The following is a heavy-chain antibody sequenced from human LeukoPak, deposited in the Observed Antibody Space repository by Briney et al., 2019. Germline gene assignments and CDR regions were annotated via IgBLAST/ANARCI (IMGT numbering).Heavy chain of an antibody. CDR3: ARDMYYYDSSGYHAATDY. CDR2: ISSFSSTI. D-gene: IGHD3-22*01. CDR1: GFTFSSYE. V-gene: IGHV3-48*03. J-gene: IGHJ4*02. Sequence: GGSLRLSCAASGFTFSSYEMNWVRQAPGNGLEWVSYISSFSSTIYYADSVKGRFTISRDNSKNTLYLQMNSLRAEDTAVYYCARDMYYYDSSGYHAATDYWGQGTLVTVSS.